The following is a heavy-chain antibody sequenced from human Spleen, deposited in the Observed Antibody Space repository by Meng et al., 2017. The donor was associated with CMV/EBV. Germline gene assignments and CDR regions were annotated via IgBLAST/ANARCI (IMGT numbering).Heavy chain of an antibody. CDR2: ISSSGGAI. D-gene: IGHD4-17*01. V-gene: IGHV3-48*03. CDR3: AREDGNGDYYFDY. Sequence: GESLKISCAASGFTFSIYDINWVRQAPGKGLEWVSYISSSGGAIYYADSVKGRFTISRDNAKNSLYLQMNSLRAEDTAVYYCAREDGNGDYYFDYWGQGTLVTVSS. CDR1: GFTFSIYD. J-gene: IGHJ4*02.